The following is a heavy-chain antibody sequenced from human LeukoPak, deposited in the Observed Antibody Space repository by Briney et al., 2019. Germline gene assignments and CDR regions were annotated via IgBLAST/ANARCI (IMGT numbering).Heavy chain of an antibody. Sequence: ASVKVSCKASGYTFTSYGISWVRQAPGQGLEWMGWFSAYNGNTNYAQKLQGRVTMTTDTSTSTAYMELRSLRSDDTAVYYCARGTLYYYGSGSYLDYWGQGTLVTVSS. J-gene: IGHJ4*02. D-gene: IGHD3-10*01. V-gene: IGHV1-18*01. CDR2: FSAYNGNT. CDR3: ARGTLYYYGSGSYLDY. CDR1: GYTFTSYG.